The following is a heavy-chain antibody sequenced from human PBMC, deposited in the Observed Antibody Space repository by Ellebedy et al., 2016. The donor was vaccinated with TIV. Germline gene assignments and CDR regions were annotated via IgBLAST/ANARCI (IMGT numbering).Heavy chain of an antibody. CDR2: INHGGST. J-gene: IGHJ6*02. Sequence: GSLRLXXAVYNGSFSNYHWSWIRQPPGKGLEWIGEINHGGSTKYNPSLKSRVTISVDTSKNQFSLKLSSGTAADSAVYYCARVKGLGYCTSNSCFYYGMDVWGQGTTVTVSS. V-gene: IGHV4-34*01. CDR1: NGSFSNYH. D-gene: IGHD2-2*01. CDR3: ARVKGLGYCTSNSCFYYGMDV.